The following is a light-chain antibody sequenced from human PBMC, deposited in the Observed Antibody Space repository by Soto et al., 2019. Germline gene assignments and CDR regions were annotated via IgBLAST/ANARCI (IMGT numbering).Light chain of an antibody. V-gene: IGKV3-11*01. CDR1: QSVRNY. J-gene: IGKJ4*01. CDR2: DAS. Sequence: EIALTQSPATLSVSPGERATLSCRASQSVRNYLAWYQQKPGQAPRLFIYDASNRATGIPARFSGSGSGTDFTLTISSLEPEDFAVYYCQQRSNWPLTFGGGTKVEIK. CDR3: QQRSNWPLT.